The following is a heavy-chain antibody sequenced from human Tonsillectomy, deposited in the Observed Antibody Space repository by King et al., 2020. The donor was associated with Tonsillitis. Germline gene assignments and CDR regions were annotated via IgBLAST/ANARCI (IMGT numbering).Heavy chain of an antibody. CDR2: ISSSGSYT. V-gene: IGHV3-11*05. D-gene: IGHD2-2*01. Sequence: VQLVESGGGLVKPGGSLRLSCEASGFTFSDHYMSWIRQAPGKGLEYISYISSSGSYTNYADSVKGRFTISRDNAKNSLYLQMNSLRAEDTAVYYCASWGVPAAIDSGSFDVWGKGTTVTVSS. CDR3: ASWGVPAAIDSGSFDV. J-gene: IGHJ6*04. CDR1: GFTFSDHY.